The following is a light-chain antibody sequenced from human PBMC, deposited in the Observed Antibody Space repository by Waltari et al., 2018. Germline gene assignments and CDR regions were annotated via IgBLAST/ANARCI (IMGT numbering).Light chain of an antibody. CDR2: GAS. J-gene: IGKJ2*01. V-gene: IGKV3-20*01. CDR1: QSLTKKY. CDR3: QQYGSSVMYT. Sequence: EIVLTQSPGTLSLSPGERATLSCRASQSLTKKYLAWYQQKPGQAPRLLIYGASSRAAGIPDRFSGSGSGTDSTLTISRLEPEDFAVYYCQQYGSSVMYTFGQGTKLEIK.